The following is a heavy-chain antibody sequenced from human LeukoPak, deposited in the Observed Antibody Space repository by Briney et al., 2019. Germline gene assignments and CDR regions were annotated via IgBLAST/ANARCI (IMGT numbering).Heavy chain of an antibody. Sequence: GGSLRLSCAASGFTVSDNYMSWVRQAPGKGLEWVAYMNQLGNEKNYLDSVKGRFTISRDNAKNSLYLQMNSLRAEDTAVYYCARGTYYYEFWGQGTLVTVSS. CDR1: GFTVSDNY. CDR3: ARGTYYYEF. D-gene: IGHD3-16*01. V-gene: IGHV3-7*04. CDR2: MNQLGNEK. J-gene: IGHJ4*02.